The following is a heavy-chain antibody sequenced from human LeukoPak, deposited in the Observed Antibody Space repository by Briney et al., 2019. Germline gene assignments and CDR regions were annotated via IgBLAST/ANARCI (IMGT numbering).Heavy chain of an antibody. Sequence: GGSLRLSCAASGVTFSSYEMNWVWQAPGTGLEWVSYISSNGSTIYYADSVKGRFTISRDNAKNSLYLQMNSLRAEDTAVYYCARDGIVYYYDSSGYYGFDYWGQGTLVTVSS. J-gene: IGHJ4*02. CDR3: ARDGIVYYYDSSGYYGFDY. CDR2: ISSNGSTI. D-gene: IGHD3-22*01. CDR1: GVTFSSYE. V-gene: IGHV3-48*03.